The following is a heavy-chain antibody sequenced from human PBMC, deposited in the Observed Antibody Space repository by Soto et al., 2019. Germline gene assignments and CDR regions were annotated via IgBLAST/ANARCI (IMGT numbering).Heavy chain of an antibody. Sequence: QPGGSLRLSCAASGFTFSSYGMHWVRQAPGKGLEWVAVISYDGSNKYYADSVKGRFTISRDNSKNTLYLQMNSLRAEDTAVYYCAKDPRRYCSGGSCYYFDYWGQGTLVTVSS. D-gene: IGHD2-15*01. CDR2: ISYDGSNK. CDR3: AKDPRRYCSGGSCYYFDY. J-gene: IGHJ4*02. CDR1: GFTFSSYG. V-gene: IGHV3-30*18.